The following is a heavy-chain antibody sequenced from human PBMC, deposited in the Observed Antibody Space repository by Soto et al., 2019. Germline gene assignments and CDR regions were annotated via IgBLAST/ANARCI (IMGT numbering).Heavy chain of an antibody. Sequence: GASVKVSCKASGYTFTSYGISWVRQAPGQGLEWMGWISAYNGNTNYAQKLQGRVTMTTDTSMSTAYMELRSLRSDDTAVYYCVRVELRYYDSSGYYSGAFDIWGQGTMVTVSS. CDR2: ISAYNGNT. V-gene: IGHV1-18*01. CDR1: GYTFTSYG. CDR3: VRVELRYYDSSGYYSGAFDI. D-gene: IGHD3-22*01. J-gene: IGHJ3*02.